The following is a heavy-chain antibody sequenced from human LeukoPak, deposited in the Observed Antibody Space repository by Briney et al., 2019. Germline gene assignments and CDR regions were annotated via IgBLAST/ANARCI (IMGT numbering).Heavy chain of an antibody. V-gene: IGHV3-74*01. J-gene: IGHJ4*02. CDR2: DGSGT. D-gene: IGHD6-13*01. CDR3: AREDRYSSSKDY. Sequence: GGSLRLSCAVSGFTFSGHWMFWVRQAPGKGLEWVSSDGSGTGYTDSVKGRFTVSRDNARNTLYLQMNSLRAEDTAVYYCAREDRYSSSKDYWGQGTLVTVSS. CDR1: GFTFSGHW.